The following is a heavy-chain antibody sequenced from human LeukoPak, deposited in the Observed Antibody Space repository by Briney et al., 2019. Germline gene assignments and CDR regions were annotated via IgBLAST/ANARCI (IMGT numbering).Heavy chain of an antibody. V-gene: IGHV4-39*07. CDR3: ARVNYGSGSYLWFDP. CDR1: GGSISSNSYY. CDR2: IYYSGST. Sequence: SGTLSLTCAVSGGSISSNSYYWGWIRQPPGKGLEWIGSIYYSGSTYYNPSLKSRVTISMDTSKNQFSLKLSSVTAADTAVYYCARVNYGSGSYLWFDPWGHGTQVTVSS. D-gene: IGHD3-10*01. J-gene: IGHJ5*02.